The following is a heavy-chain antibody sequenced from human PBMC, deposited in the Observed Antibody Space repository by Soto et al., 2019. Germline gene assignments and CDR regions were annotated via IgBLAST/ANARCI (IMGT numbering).Heavy chain of an antibody. D-gene: IGHD2-21*01. V-gene: IGHV4-34*01. CDR3: ARDKIPGLFDY. CDR2: INHSGSS. CDR1: GGSFSGYD. J-gene: IGHJ4*02. Sequence: QVQLQQWGAGLLKPSETLSLTCAVYGGSFSGYDWSWIRQPPGTGLEWIGEINHSGSSNYNPSLKSRVTISGDTSTNQFSLKLTSVTAADTAVYYCARDKIPGLFDYWGQGTLVTVSS.